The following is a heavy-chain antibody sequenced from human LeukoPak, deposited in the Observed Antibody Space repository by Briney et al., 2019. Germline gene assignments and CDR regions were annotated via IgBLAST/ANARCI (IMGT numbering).Heavy chain of an antibody. D-gene: IGHD3-9*01. CDR3: ARGGGVNYDILTGYLFDY. CDR1: GFTFSDYY. V-gene: IGHV3-11*04. Sequence: GGSLRLSCAASGFTFSDYYMSWIRQAPGKGLEWVSYISTGGSAIYYADSVKGRFTISRDNAKNSLYLQMNSLRAEDTAVYSCARGGGVNYDILTGYLFDYWGQGTLVTVSS. CDR2: ISTGGSAI. J-gene: IGHJ4*02.